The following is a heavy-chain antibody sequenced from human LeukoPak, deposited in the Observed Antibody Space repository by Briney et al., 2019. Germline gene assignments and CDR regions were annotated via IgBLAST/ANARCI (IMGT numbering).Heavy chain of an antibody. CDR3: ARAGTQIRCSDGRCYPLDY. CDR1: GGSINGYY. CDR2: IYYSGGT. V-gene: IGHV4-59*08. J-gene: IGHJ4*02. Sequence: SETLSLTCAVSGGSINGYYWSWIRQPPGKGPEWIGYIYYSGGTNYNPSLKSRVTISVDTSKNQFSLKLTSVTAADTAVYYCARAGTQIRCSDGRCYPLDYWGQGTLVTVSS. D-gene: IGHD2-15*01.